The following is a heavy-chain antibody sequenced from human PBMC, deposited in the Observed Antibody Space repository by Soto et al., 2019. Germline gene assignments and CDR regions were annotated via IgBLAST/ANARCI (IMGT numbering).Heavy chain of an antibody. D-gene: IGHD3-10*01. CDR1: GFSVSRNY. Sequence: QLVETGGGLIQPGTSLTLSCAASGFSVSRNYMTWVRQAPGKGLEWVSFVYSGGATIYADSVKGRFILSRDDSQNTMYLQMNNLRAEDTAVYYCARVPGRLWGRGTLVTVAS. CDR2: VYSGGAT. J-gene: IGHJ4*02. V-gene: IGHV3-53*02. CDR3: ARVPGRL.